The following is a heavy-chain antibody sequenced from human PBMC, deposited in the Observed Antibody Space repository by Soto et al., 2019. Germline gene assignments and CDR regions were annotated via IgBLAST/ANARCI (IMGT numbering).Heavy chain of an antibody. CDR2: IWYDGSNK. J-gene: IGHJ6*02. CDR1: GFIFSSYG. Sequence: QVQLVESGGGVVQPGGSLRLSCAASGFIFSSYGMHWVRQAPGKGLEWVAVIWYDGSNKYHADSVKGRFTISRDNSKKQLYLQMNSLRAEDTAVYYCARVPPSYYAMDVWGQETTVTVSS. V-gene: IGHV3-33*01. CDR3: ARVPPSYYAMDV.